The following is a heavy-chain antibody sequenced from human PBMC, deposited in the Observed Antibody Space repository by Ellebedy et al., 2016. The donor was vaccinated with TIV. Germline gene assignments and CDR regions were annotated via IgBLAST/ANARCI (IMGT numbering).Heavy chain of an antibody. CDR3: ARRLESGSWYYGMDV. CDR1: GGTFSSYA. CDR2: IIPIFGTA. D-gene: IGHD1-26*01. J-gene: IGHJ6*02. Sequence: ASVKVSCKASGGTFSSYAISWVRQAPGQGLEWMGGIIPIFGTANYAQKFQGRVTITADESTSTAYMELSSLRSEDTAVYYCARRLESGSWYYGMDVWGQGTTVTVSS. V-gene: IGHV1-69*13.